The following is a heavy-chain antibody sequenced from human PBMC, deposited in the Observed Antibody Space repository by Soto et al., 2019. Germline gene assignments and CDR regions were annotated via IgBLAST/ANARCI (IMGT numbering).Heavy chain of an antibody. D-gene: IGHD3-16*01. CDR1: GGSISSYY. CDR2: IYNSGRT. CDR3: ARGGPLRLGEFDY. V-gene: IGHV4-59*01. Sequence: SEALSLTCIVSGGSISSYYWSWIRQPPGKGLEWIGYIYNSGRTNYNPSLKSPVTISVDTSKSQFSLKLISVTAADTAVYYCARGGPLRLGEFDYWGQGTLVTVSS. J-gene: IGHJ4*02.